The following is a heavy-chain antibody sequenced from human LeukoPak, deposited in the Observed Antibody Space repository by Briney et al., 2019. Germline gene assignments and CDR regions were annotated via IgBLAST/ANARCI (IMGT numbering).Heavy chain of an antibody. J-gene: IGHJ4*02. CDR1: GXXFXXYX. CDR2: ISSGGGGI. CDR3: ARDGASHPSIYYFDY. D-gene: IGHD4-17*01. V-gene: IGHV3-48*03. Sequence: RXXXAXXGXXFXXYXXNWXRQAPGKGLEWVSYISSGGGGIFYADSVKGRFTISRDNAKNSLHLQMNSLRAEDTAVYYCARDGASHPSIYYFDYWGQGTLVTVSS.